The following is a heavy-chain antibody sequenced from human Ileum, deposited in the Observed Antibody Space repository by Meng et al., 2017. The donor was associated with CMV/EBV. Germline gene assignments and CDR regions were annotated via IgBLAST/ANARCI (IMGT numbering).Heavy chain of an antibody. CDR1: GGSISTNRDY. V-gene: IGHV4-39*07. D-gene: IGHD1-26*01. CDR2: VHYTGTT. CDR3: ARDRTVGPTPDGSLGA. J-gene: IGHJ4*02. Sequence: QVQLQEAGPGLEKPSETLSLTCTVSGGSISTNRDYWGWVRQPPGKGLEWIATVHYTGTTYYNPSLKSPVIISIDTSKNQFSLRLTSVTAADTAVYYCARDRTVGPTPDGSLGAWGQGTLVTVSS.